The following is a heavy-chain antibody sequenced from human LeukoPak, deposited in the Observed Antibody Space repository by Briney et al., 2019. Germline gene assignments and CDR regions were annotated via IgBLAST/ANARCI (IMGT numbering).Heavy chain of an antibody. CDR2: IYTSGST. CDR1: GGSISSGSYY. Sequence: SETLSLTCTVSGGSISSGSYYWSWIRQPAGKGLEWIGRIYTSGSTNYNPSLKSRVTISVDTSKNQFSLKLSSVTAADTAVYDCARDPITMIVMGGAFDIWGQGTMVTVSS. D-gene: IGHD3-22*01. V-gene: IGHV4-61*02. CDR3: ARDPITMIVMGGAFDI. J-gene: IGHJ3*02.